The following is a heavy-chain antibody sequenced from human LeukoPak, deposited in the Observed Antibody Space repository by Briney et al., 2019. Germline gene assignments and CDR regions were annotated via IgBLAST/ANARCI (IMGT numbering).Heavy chain of an antibody. D-gene: IGHD5/OR15-5a*01. CDR1: GGSFSGYY. CDR3: ARPVAPFSTLDAFDI. Sequence: SETLSLTCAVYGGSFSGYYWNWIRQPPGKGLEWIGEMNHSRGTNYSPSLESRVTISVDTSKNLFSLKMTYVTAADTAVYYCARPVAPFSTLDAFDIWGQGTMVTVSS. CDR2: MNHSRGT. J-gene: IGHJ3*02. V-gene: IGHV4-34*01.